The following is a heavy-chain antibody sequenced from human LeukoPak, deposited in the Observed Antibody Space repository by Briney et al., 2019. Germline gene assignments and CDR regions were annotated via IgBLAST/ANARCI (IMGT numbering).Heavy chain of an antibody. CDR3: ARGRHYYGSGSYYKVSWFDP. Sequence: SETLSLTCTVSGGSISSSSYYWSWIRQPPGKGLEWIGYIYHSGSTYYNPSLKSRVTISVDRSKNQFSLKLSSVTAADTAVYYCARGRHYYGSGSYYKVSWFDPWGQGTLVTVSS. CDR1: GGSISSSSYY. J-gene: IGHJ5*02. D-gene: IGHD3-10*01. V-gene: IGHV4-30-2*01. CDR2: IYHSGST.